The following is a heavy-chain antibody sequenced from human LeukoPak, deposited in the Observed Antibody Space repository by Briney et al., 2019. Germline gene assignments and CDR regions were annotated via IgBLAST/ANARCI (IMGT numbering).Heavy chain of an antibody. D-gene: IGHD3-10*01. CDR2: INHSGST. CDR3: ARKPAGLLWFGELFADAFDI. Sequence: SETLSLTCDVYGGSLSGYYWSCIRQRPGKGLEWIGEINHSGSTNYNPSLKSRVTISVDTSKNQFSLKLSSVTAADTAVYYCARKPAGLLWFGELFADAFDIWGQGAMVTVSS. J-gene: IGHJ3*02. V-gene: IGHV4-34*01. CDR1: GGSLSGYY.